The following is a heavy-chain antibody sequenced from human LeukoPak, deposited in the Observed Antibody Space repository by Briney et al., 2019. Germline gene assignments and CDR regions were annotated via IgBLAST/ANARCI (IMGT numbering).Heavy chain of an antibody. CDR3: AKNNRDAMDV. V-gene: IGHV3-33*06. CDR2: IWYDATDK. D-gene: IGHD1-14*01. CDR1: GFTFSNYD. Sequence: GRSLRLSCAASGFTFSNYDMHWVRQAPGKGLVWVAVIWYDATDKYYADSVKGRFTISRDNSKNTLYLQVNSLRAEVTAVYYCAKNNRDAMDVWGQGTTVTVSS. J-gene: IGHJ6*01.